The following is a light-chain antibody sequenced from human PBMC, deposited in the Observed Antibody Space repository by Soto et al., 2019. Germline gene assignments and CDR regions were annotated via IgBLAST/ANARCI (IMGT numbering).Light chain of an antibody. V-gene: IGLV2-14*03. CDR2: DVS. Sequence: QSALTQPASVSGSPGQSITISCTGTSSDVGGYNYVSWYQRHPGKAPKLTIYDVSNRPSGVSNRFSGSKSGNTASLTISGLQADDEAEYYCSSYTSSSTLPYVFGTGTKLTVL. CDR3: SSYTSSSTLPYV. CDR1: SSDVGGYNY. J-gene: IGLJ1*01.